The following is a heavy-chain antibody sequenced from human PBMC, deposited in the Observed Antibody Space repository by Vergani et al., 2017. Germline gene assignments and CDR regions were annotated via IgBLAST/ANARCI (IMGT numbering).Heavy chain of an antibody. D-gene: IGHD3-10*01. CDR3: ARFVAVRGVNQYYYYGMDV. CDR2: INHSGST. CDR1: GGSFSGYY. J-gene: IGHJ6*02. Sequence: QVQLQQWGAGLLKPSETLSLTCAVYGGSFSGYYWSWIRQPPGKELEWIGEINHSGSTNYNPSLKSRVTISVDTSKNQFSLKLSSVTAADTAVYYCARFVAVRGVNQYYYYGMDVWGQGTTVTVSS. V-gene: IGHV4-34*01.